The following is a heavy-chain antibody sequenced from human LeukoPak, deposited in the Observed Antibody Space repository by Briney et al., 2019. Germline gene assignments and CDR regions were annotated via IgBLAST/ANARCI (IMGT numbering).Heavy chain of an antibody. J-gene: IGHJ4*02. CDR1: GFTFSTYG. V-gene: IGHV3-30*02. CDR2: IQYDGSDE. D-gene: IGHD1-1*01. CDR3: AEDQQLEPSHY. Sequence: GGSLRLSCAASGFTFSTYGMHWVRQAPGKGLEWVAFIQYDGSDEHYADSVKGRFTISRDNSRNALYLQMNSLRAEDTAMYYCAEDQQLEPSHYWGQGTLVTVSS.